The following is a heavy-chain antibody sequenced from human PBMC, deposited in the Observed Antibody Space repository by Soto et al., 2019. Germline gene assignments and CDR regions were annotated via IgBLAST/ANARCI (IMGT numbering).Heavy chain of an antibody. CDR3: ATSPKGAHSSGYYGY. Sequence: QVQLVQSGAEVKKPGASVKVSCKASGYTFTGYYMHWVRQAPGQGLEWMGWINPNSGGTNYAQKFQGWVTMTRDTSISTAYMELSRLRSDDTAVYYCATSPKGAHSSGYYGYWGQGTLVTVSS. D-gene: IGHD3-22*01. CDR1: GYTFTGYY. J-gene: IGHJ4*02. V-gene: IGHV1-2*04. CDR2: INPNSGGT.